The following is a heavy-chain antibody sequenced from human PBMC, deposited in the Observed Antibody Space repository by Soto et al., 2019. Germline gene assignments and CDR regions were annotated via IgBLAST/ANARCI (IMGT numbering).Heavy chain of an antibody. Sequence: QVQLVQSGAEVKKPGSSVKVSCKASGGTFSNYTISWLRQAPGQGLEWMGGFIPIFRTPNYAQKFRGRVTMTADDSTNTAYMELSSLRSEDTAVYYCARQGYCSGVSCYNNWFDPWGQGTLVTVSS. CDR3: ARQGYCSGVSCYNNWFDP. D-gene: IGHD2-15*01. CDR1: GGTFSNYT. CDR2: FIPIFRTP. V-gene: IGHV1-69*01. J-gene: IGHJ5*02.